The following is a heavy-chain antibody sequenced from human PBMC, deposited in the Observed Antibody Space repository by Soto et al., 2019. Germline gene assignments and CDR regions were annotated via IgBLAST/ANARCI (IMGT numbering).Heavy chain of an antibody. V-gene: IGHV1-69*05. CDR3: ARPYCISTSCSLGFDP. Sequence: QVQLVQSGAEVKKPGSSVKVSCKASGGTFSSYAISWVRQAPGQGLEWMGGIIPIFGTANYAQKFQGRVTLTXXEXTXXAYMELRSLRSEDTAVYYCARPYCISTSCSLGFDPWGQGTLVTVSS. CDR2: IIPIFGTA. D-gene: IGHD2-2*01. J-gene: IGHJ5*02. CDR1: GGTFSSYA.